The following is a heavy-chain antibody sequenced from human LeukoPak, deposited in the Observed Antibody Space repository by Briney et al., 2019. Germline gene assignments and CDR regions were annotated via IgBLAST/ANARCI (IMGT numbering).Heavy chain of an antibody. CDR1: GYTFTGYY. J-gene: IGHJ3*02. D-gene: IGHD3-10*01. V-gene: IGHV1-2*02. CDR3: ARGSGTLDAFDI. CDR2: INPNSGGT. Sequence: ASVKGSCKASGYTFTGYYIHWVRQAPGQGLEWMGWINPNSGGTNYAQKFQGRVTMTRDTSISTAYMELSRLRSDDTAVYYCARGSGTLDAFDIWGQGTMVTVSS.